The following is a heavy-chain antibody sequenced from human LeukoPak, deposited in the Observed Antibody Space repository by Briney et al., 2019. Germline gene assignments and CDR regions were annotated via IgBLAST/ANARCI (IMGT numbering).Heavy chain of an antibody. D-gene: IGHD2/OR15-2a*01. CDR3: ARGNYYGMDV. V-gene: IGHV3-74*03. J-gene: IGHJ6*02. CDR2: INRDGSTT. CDR1: ESTFSKFW. Sequence: RGSLRLSCAASESTFSKFWMHWVPQAPGKGLAWVSGINRDGSTTTYADSVKGRFTVSRDNAKNPLYLQMNSLRAEDTAVYYCARGNYYGMDVWGQGTTVTVSS.